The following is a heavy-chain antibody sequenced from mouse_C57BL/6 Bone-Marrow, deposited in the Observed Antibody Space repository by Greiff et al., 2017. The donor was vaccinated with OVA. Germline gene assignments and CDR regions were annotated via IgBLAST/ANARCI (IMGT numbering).Heavy chain of an antibody. J-gene: IGHJ1*03. CDR2: IRSKSNNYAT. D-gene: IGHD3-3*01. Sequence: EVKLQESGGGLVQPKGSLKLSCAASGFSFNTYAMNWVRQAPGKGLEWVARIRSKSNNYATYYADSVKDRFTISRDDSESMLYLQMNNLKTEDTAMYYCVREGLWYFEVWGTGTTVTVSS. CDR1: GFSFNTYA. V-gene: IGHV10-1*01. CDR3: VREGLWYFEV.